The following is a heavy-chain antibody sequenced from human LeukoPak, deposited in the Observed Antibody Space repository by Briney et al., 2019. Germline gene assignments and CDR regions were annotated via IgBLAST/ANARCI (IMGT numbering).Heavy chain of an antibody. CDR1: GDSVSSNSAA. CDR3: ARVRGDYGDYVGGAAHYYYYGMDV. CDR2: TYYRSKWYN. Sequence: SQTLSLTCAISGDSVSSNSAAWNWIRQSPSRGLEWLGRTYYRSKWYNDYAVSVKSRITINPDTSKNQFSLQLNSVTPEDTAVYYCARVRGDYGDYVGGAAHYYYYGMDVWGQGTTVTVSS. J-gene: IGHJ6*02. D-gene: IGHD4-17*01. V-gene: IGHV6-1*01.